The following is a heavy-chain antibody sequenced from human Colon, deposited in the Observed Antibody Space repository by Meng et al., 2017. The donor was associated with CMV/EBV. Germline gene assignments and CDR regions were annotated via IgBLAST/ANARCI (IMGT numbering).Heavy chain of an antibody. V-gene: IGHV3-9*01. J-gene: IGHJ4*02. CDR2: ISWNSGSI. CDR1: GFTFDDYA. D-gene: IGHD2-15*01. Sequence: SLKISCAASGFTFDDYAMHWVRQAPGKGLEWVSGISWNSGSIGYADSVKGRFTISRDDSKNTAYLQMNSLKTEDTAVYYCTRRGPTGDYWGQGTLVTVSS. CDR3: TRRGPTGDY.